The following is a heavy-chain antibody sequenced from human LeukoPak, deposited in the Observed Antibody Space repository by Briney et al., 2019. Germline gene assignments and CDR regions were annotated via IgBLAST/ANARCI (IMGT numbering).Heavy chain of an antibody. CDR2: VYSGGST. CDR1: GFTVSSNY. V-gene: IGHV3-53*01. J-gene: IGHJ3*02. D-gene: IGHD3-22*01. Sequence: GGSLRLSCAASGFTVSSNYMSWVRQAPGKGLEWVSVVYSGGSTYYADSVKGRFTISRDNSKNTLYLQMNSLRAEDTAVYYCAKIEASTYYYDSSGYYPLGAFDIWGQGTMVTVSS. CDR3: AKIEASTYYYDSSGYYPLGAFDI.